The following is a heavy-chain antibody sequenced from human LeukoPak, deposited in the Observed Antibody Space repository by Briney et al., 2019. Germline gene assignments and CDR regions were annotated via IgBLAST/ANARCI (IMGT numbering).Heavy chain of an antibody. J-gene: IGHJ6*02. CDR3: ARPYCSGGSCYSGMWYYYYGMDV. CDR2: INPNSGGT. CDR1: GYTLTGYY. D-gene: IGHD2-15*01. V-gene: IGHV1-2*02. Sequence: GASVKVSCKASGYTLTGYYMHWVRQAPGQGLEWMGWINPNSGGTNYAQKFQGRVTMTRDTSISTAYMELSRLRSDDTAVYYCARPYCSGGSCYSGMWYYYYGMDVWGQGTTVTVSS.